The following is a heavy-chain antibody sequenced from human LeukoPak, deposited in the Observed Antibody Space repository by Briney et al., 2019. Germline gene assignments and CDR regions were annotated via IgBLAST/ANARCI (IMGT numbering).Heavy chain of an antibody. CDR3: ARDPGGYSSGWSPHRYFDY. J-gene: IGHJ4*02. Sequence: ASVKVSCKASGYTFTGYYMHWVRQAPGQGLEWMGWINPNSGGTNYAQKFQGRVTMTRDTSISTAYMELSRLRSGDTAVYYCARDPGGYSSGWSPHRYFDYWGQGTLVTVSS. CDR1: GYTFTGYY. V-gene: IGHV1-2*02. D-gene: IGHD6-19*01. CDR2: INPNSGGT.